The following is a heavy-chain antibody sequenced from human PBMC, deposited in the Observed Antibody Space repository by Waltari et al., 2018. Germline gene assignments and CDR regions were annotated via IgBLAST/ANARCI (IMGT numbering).Heavy chain of an antibody. CDR2: ISGSGGST. V-gene: IGHV3-23*01. J-gene: IGHJ3*02. CDR1: GFTFSSYA. CDR3: AKGGSSWYDRDDAFDI. Sequence: EVQLLESGGGLVQPGGSLRLSCAASGFTFSSYAMSWVRPAPGKGLEWVSAISGSGGSTYYADSVKGRFTISRDNSKNTLYLQMNSLRAEDTAVYYCAKGGSSWYDRDDAFDIWGQGTMVTVSS. D-gene: IGHD6-13*01.